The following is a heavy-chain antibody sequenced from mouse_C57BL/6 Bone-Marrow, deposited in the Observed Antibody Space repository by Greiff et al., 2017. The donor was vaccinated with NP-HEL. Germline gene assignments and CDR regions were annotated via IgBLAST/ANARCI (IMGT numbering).Heavy chain of an antibody. J-gene: IGHJ4*01. CDR3: ARSGSSSYDYAMDY. Sequence: VKLQESGPELVKPGASVKISCKASGYAFSSSWMNWVKQRPGKGLEWIGRIYPGDGDTNYNGKFKGKATLTADKSSSTAYMQLSSLTSEDSAVYFCARSGSSSYDYAMDYWGQGTSVTVSS. CDR1: GYAFSSSW. V-gene: IGHV1-82*01. D-gene: IGHD1-1*01. CDR2: IYPGDGDT.